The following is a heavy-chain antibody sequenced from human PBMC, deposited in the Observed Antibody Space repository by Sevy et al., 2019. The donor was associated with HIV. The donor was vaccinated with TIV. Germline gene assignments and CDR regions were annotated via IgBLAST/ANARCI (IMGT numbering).Heavy chain of an antibody. CDR2: IYSGGST. CDR3: ARGLKWVLPQVDYYYYGMDV. J-gene: IGHJ6*02. D-gene: IGHD1-26*01. V-gene: IGHV3-53*01. Sequence: VGSLRLSCAASGFTVSSNYMSWVRQAPGKGLEWVSVIYSGGSTYYADSVKGRFTISRDNSKNTLYLQMNSLRAEDTAVYYCARGLKWVLPQVDYYYYGMDVWCQGTTVTVSS. CDR1: GFTVSSNY.